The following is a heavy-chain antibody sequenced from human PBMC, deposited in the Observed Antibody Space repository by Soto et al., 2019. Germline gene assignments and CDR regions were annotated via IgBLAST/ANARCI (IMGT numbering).Heavy chain of an antibody. J-gene: IGHJ4*02. Sequence: ASVKVSCKASGYTFTSYGISWVRQAPGQGLEWMGWISAYNGNTNYAQKLQGRVTMTTDTSTSTAYMELRSLRSDDTAVYYCARESRSISSWEGFDYWGQGTLVTVSS. V-gene: IGHV1-18*01. CDR2: ISAYNGNT. D-gene: IGHD6-13*01. CDR1: GYTFTSYG. CDR3: ARESRSISSWEGFDY.